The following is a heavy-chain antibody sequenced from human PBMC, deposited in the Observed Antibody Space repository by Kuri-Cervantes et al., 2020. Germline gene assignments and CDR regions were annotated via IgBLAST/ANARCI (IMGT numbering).Heavy chain of an antibody. Sequence: SVKVSCKASGGTFSSYGFSWVRQAPGQGLEWMGGIIPIFDTAKYAQKFQGRVTISADKSTSTVHMELSSLRPEDTAVYYCARGSSTPRDHNAAFDIWGQGTMVTVSS. V-gene: IGHV1-69*06. CDR2: IIPIFDTA. J-gene: IGHJ3*02. D-gene: IGHD1-26*01. CDR3: ARGSSTPRDHNAAFDI. CDR1: GGTFSSYG.